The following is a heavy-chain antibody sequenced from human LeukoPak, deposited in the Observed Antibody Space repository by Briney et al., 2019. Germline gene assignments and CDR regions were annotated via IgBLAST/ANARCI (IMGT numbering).Heavy chain of an antibody. CDR3: ARAPPLDYYDGSGPDY. D-gene: IGHD3-22*01. J-gene: IGHJ4*02. Sequence: ASVKVSCKASGYTFTSYYMHWVRQAPGQGLEWMGIINPSGGSTSYAQKFQGRVTMTRDTSTSTVYMELSSLRSEDTAVYYCARAPPLDYYDGSGPDYWGQGTLVTVS. V-gene: IGHV1-46*01. CDR1: GYTFTSYY. CDR2: INPSGGST.